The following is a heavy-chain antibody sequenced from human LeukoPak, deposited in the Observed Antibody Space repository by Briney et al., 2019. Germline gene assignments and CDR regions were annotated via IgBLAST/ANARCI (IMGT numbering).Heavy chain of an antibody. D-gene: IGHD6-6*01. Sequence: GGSLRLSCAASGFTVSSNYMSWVRQAPGKGLEGVSVIYSSGSTYYADSVKGRFTISRDNSKNTLYLQMNSLRAEDAAVYYCARDRLYSSSSEDYWGQGTLVTVSS. CDR3: ARDRLYSSSSEDY. J-gene: IGHJ4*02. V-gene: IGHV3-53*01. CDR1: GFTVSSNY. CDR2: IYSSGST.